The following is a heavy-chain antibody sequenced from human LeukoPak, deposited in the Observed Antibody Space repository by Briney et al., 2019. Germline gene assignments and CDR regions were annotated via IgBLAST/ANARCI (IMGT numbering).Heavy chain of an antibody. Sequence: ASVKVSCKASGYNFAHYDTHWVRQAPGQGLEWMGSLNPNTGDTLLAQKFQGRVTMTRDTSITVGYMELSSLTFDDTGVYYCARDPDSGPDLWGQGTLVTVAS. CDR2: LNPNTGDT. V-gene: IGHV1-2*02. D-gene: IGHD2-15*01. J-gene: IGHJ4*02. CDR1: GYNFAHYD. CDR3: ARDPDSGPDL.